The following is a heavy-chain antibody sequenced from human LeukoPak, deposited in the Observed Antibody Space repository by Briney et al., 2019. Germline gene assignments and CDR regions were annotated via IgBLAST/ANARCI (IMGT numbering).Heavy chain of an antibody. D-gene: IGHD6-19*01. V-gene: IGHV3-21*01. Sequence: PGGSLRLSCAASGFTFSSYSMNWVRQAPGKGLEWVSSLTSGGSYIYYADSVKGRFTISRDNAKNSLYLQMNSLRAEDTAVYYCVRGPGRIEIAGAGGYWGQGTLVTVSA. J-gene: IGHJ4*02. CDR1: GFTFSSYS. CDR2: LTSGGSYI. CDR3: VRGPGRIEIAGAGGY.